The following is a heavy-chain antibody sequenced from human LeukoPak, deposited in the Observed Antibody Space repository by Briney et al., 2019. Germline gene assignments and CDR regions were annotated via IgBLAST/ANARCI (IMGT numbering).Heavy chain of an antibody. CDR2: IYDSGST. CDR1: GVSISSYY. CDR3: ARTGGVLRFLEWPYYFDY. J-gene: IGHJ4*02. V-gene: IGHV4-59*08. D-gene: IGHD3-3*01. Sequence: AETLSLTCTVSGVSISSYYWSWIRQPPGKGLEWIGYIYDSGSTNYNPSLKSRVTISVDTSKNQFSLKLSSVTAADTAVYYCARTGGVLRFLEWPYYFDYWGQGTLVTVSS.